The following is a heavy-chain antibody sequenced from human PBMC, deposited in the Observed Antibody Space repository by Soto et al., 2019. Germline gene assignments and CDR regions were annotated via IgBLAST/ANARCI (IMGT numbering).Heavy chain of an antibody. Sequence: QVQLQESGPGLVKPSQTLSLTCIVSGGSISSGGYYWSWIRQHPGKGLEWIGYIYYSGSTYYNPSLKSRVTMSVDTSENQFSLRLSSVTAADTAVYYCARKDSGYGDYMDVWGKGTTVTVSS. D-gene: IGHD5-12*01. CDR2: IYYSGST. V-gene: IGHV4-31*03. J-gene: IGHJ6*03. CDR1: GGSISSGGYY. CDR3: ARKDSGYGDYMDV.